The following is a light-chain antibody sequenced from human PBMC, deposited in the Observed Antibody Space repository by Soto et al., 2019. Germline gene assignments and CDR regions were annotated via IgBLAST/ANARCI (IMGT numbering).Light chain of an antibody. CDR3: QQFGSSPGFT. V-gene: IGKV3-20*01. Sequence: EIALTQSPGTLYLSPGERATLSCRASQSINNRYFAWYQQKPGQAPRLLIYGASSRATGIPDRFSGSGSGTDFTLTISRLEPEDFAVYYCQQFGSSPGFTFGPGTKVDMK. CDR1: QSINNRY. J-gene: IGKJ3*01. CDR2: GAS.